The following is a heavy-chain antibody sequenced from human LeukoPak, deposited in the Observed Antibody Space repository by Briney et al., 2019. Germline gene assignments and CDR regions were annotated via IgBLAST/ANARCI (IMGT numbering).Heavy chain of an antibody. CDR3: ARDEFAVYYYYMDV. V-gene: IGHV3-30-3*01. J-gene: IGHJ6*03. Sequence: PGGSLRLSCAASGFTFSSYAMHWVRQAPGKGLEWVAVISYDGSNKYYADSVKGRFTISRDNSKNTLYLQMNSLRAEDTAVYYCARDEFAVYYYYMDVWGKGTTVTVSS. CDR2: ISYDGSNK. CDR1: GFTFSSYA.